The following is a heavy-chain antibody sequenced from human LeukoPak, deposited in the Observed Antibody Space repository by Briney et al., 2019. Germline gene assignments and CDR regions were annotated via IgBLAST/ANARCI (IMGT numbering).Heavy chain of an antibody. CDR1: GGSISSGGYY. J-gene: IGHJ6*02. CDR3: AREAIFVPNTSNYGMDV. Sequence: MTSETLSLTCTVSGGSISSGGYYWSWIRQHPGKGLEWIGYIYYSGSTYYNPSLKSRVTISVDTSKNQFSLKLSSVTAADTAVYYCAREAIFVPNTSNYGMDVWGQGTTVTVSS. D-gene: IGHD3-3*01. V-gene: IGHV4-31*03. CDR2: IYYSGST.